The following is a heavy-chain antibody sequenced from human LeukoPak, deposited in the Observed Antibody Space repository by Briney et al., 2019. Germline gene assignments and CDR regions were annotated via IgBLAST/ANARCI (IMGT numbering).Heavy chain of an antibody. Sequence: SVKVSCKASGDTFSSYVISWVRQALGQGLEWMGGINPVFGTAHYAQKFQDRVTITADESTSTAYMELSSLRSEDTAVYYCAKTFLTAYDTYFYYYGLDVWGQGTPVTVSS. CDR1: GDTFSSYV. D-gene: IGHD3-9*01. CDR2: INPVFGTA. V-gene: IGHV1-69*01. J-gene: IGHJ6*02. CDR3: AKTFLTAYDTYFYYYGLDV.